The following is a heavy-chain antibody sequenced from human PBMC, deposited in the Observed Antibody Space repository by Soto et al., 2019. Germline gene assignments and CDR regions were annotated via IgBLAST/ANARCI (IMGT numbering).Heavy chain of an antibody. D-gene: IGHD3-22*01. J-gene: IGHJ5*02. CDR1: GFTFSSYA. V-gene: IGHV3-30-3*01. Sequence: GGSLRLSCAASGFTFSSYAMHWVRQAPGKGLEWVAVISYDGSNKYYADSVKGRFTISRDNSKNTLYLQMNSLRAEDTAVYYCARDTYYYDSSGYYHWGQGTLVTVSS. CDR2: ISYDGSNK. CDR3: ARDTYYYDSSGYYH.